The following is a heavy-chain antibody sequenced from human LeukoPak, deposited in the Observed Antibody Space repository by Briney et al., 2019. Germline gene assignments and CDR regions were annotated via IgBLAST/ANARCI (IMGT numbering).Heavy chain of an antibody. CDR1: GGSFSGYY. Sequence: SETLSLTCAVYGGSFSGYYWSWIRQPPGKRLEWIGEINHSGSTNYNPSLKSRVTISVDTSKNQFSLKPSSVTAADTAVYYCARGHLSNWFDPWGQGTLVTVSS. CDR3: ARGHLSNWFDP. V-gene: IGHV4-34*01. CDR2: INHSGST. J-gene: IGHJ5*02.